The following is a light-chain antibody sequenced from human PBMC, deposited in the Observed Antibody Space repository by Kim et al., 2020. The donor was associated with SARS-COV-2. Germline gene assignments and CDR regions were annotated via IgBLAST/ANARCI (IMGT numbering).Light chain of an antibody. J-gene: IGLJ1*01. Sequence: QSVLTQPPSVSGAPGQRVTISCTGSSSNIGAGFDVHWYQRLPGTAPKFLIYSNNNRPSGVPDRFSVSKSGTSASLAITGLQAEDEADYYCQSFDSTLNTYVFGPGTTVTVL. CDR3: QSFDSTLNTYV. CDR2: SNN. V-gene: IGLV1-40*01. CDR1: SSNIGAGFD.